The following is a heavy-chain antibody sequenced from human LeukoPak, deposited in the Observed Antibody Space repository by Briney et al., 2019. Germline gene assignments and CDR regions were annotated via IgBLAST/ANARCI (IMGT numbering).Heavy chain of an antibody. CDR2: IKSKTDRGTT. Sequence: GGSLRLSCAASGFTVSNAWMSWVRQAPGKGLEWVGRIKSKTDRGTTDYGAPVKGRFTISRDDSKNTLYLQMNSLKTEDTAVYYCATDFAVAGSHFDYWGQGTLVTVSS. V-gene: IGHV3-15*01. J-gene: IGHJ4*02. CDR3: ATDFAVAGSHFDY. CDR1: GFTVSNAW. D-gene: IGHD6-19*01.